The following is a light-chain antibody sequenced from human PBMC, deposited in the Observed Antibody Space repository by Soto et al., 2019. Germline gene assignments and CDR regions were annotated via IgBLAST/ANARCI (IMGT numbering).Light chain of an antibody. CDR2: GAS. CDR1: QSVSSN. V-gene: IGKV3-15*01. CDR3: QQHNNWPPSIT. Sequence: VSPQYRNTLSVSPVERAPLSCSASQSVSSNLAWYQQKPGQAPRLLIYGASTRATGIPVRFSGRGSGTEFTLTISSLQSEDFAVYYCQQHNNWPPSITFGQGRLPEVK. J-gene: IGKJ5*01.